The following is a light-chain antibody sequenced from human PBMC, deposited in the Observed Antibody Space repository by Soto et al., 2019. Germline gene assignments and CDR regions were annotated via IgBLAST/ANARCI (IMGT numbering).Light chain of an antibody. CDR2: GAS. J-gene: IGKJ1*01. Sequence: EIVLTQSPGTLSLSPGERATLSCRASQSVSTSQLAWYQQKPGQAPRLLIFGASSRATGIPDRFRGSGSGTDFTLTISRLEPEDFEVYYCPQYGSSPRTFGQGTKVDIK. CDR1: QSVSTSQ. CDR3: PQYGSSPRT. V-gene: IGKV3-20*01.